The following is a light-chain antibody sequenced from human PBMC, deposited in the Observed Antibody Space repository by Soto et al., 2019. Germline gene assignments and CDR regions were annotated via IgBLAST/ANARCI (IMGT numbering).Light chain of an antibody. J-gene: IGKJ5*01. CDR1: QDISNY. V-gene: IGKV1-33*01. Sequence: DIQMTQSPSSLSASVGDRVTITCQASQDISNYLNWYQQEPGKAPKLLIYDASNLETGVPSRFSGSGSGTDFTFTISSLQPEDIGTYYCQQYDNLRITSGQGTRLEIK. CDR3: QQYDNLRIT. CDR2: DAS.